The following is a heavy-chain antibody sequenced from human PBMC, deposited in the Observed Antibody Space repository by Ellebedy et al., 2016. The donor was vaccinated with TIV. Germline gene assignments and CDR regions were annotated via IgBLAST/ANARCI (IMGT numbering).Heavy chain of an antibody. CDR1: GGSIDSSSNY. J-gene: IGHJ2*01. CDR3: ARNLLIFTFDKCYFDL. D-gene: IGHD3/OR15-3a*01. V-gene: IGHV4-39*01. CDR2: IYYSGST. Sequence: SETLSLTCTVSGGSIDSSSNYWGWIRQPPGKGLEWIGSIYYSGSTFYNPSLKSRVTISVDTSKSQFSLKLSSVTAADTAVYYCARNLLIFTFDKCYFDLWGRGSLVTVSS.